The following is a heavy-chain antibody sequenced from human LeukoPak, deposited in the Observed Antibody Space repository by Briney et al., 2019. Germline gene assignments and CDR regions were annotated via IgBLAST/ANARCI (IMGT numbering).Heavy chain of an antibody. CDR3: ATGSTSYYSLYLDY. Sequence: PGGSLRLSCAASEFPLRCYGMGWVRKAPGKGLEWVAVICGGGGKTYNADSVRGRFTFSKDNSKNTLSLQMNSLRADDTAVYYCATGSTSYYSLYLDYWGQGTLVTVSS. D-gene: IGHD3-22*01. V-gene: IGHV3-23*01. CDR2: ICGGGGKT. J-gene: IGHJ4*02. CDR1: EFPLRCYG.